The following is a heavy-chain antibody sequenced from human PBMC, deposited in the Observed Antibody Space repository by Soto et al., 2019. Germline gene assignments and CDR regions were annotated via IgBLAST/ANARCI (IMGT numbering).Heavy chain of an antibody. V-gene: IGHV4-34*01. CDR1: GGSFSDYY. D-gene: IGHD3-10*01. CDR3: ARGPLHQLVHALDI. CDR2: INHSGST. Sequence: QVQLQQWGAGLLKPSETLSLTCAVYGGSFSDYYWSWIRQPPGKGLEWIGEINHSGSTNYNPSLKSRVTISVDTSRNQFSLKRNSVIAADTALYYCARGPLHQLVHALDIWGQGTMVTVSS. J-gene: IGHJ3*02.